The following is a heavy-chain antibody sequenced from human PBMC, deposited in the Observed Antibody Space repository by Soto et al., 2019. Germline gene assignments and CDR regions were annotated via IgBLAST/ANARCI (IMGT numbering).Heavy chain of an antibody. CDR1: GFSLRTSGVG. CDR2: IYWNDDK. D-gene: IGHD6-19*01. CDR3: AKSGSSGWYGWFDP. Sequence: SGPTLVNPTQTLTLTCIFSGFSLRTSGVGVGWIRQPPGKALEWLGFIYWNDDKRYSPSLKSRLTITKDTSKNQVVLTTTNMDPVDTATYYCAKSGSSGWYGWFDPWGHGTLVTVSS. J-gene: IGHJ5*02. V-gene: IGHV2-5*01.